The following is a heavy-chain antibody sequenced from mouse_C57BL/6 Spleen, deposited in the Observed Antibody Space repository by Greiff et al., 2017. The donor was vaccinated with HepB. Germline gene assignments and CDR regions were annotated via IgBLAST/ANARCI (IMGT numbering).Heavy chain of an antibody. CDR2: IDPENGDT. J-gene: IGHJ2*01. Sequence: VQLKQSGAELVRPGASVKLSCTASGFNIKDDYMHWVKQRPEQGLEWIGWIDPENGDTVYASKFQGKATITADTSSNTAYLQLSGLTSEDTAVYYCTTRGTTADYWGQGTTLTVSS. CDR1: GFNIKDDY. D-gene: IGHD1-2*01. CDR3: TTRGTTADY. V-gene: IGHV14-4*01.